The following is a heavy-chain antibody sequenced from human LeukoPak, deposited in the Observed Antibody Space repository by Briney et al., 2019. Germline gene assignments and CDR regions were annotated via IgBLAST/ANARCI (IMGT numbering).Heavy chain of an antibody. CDR1: GFTFSSYT. D-gene: IGHD4-11*01. Sequence: GRSLRLSCAASGFTFSSYTMNWVRQAPGKGLEWVSSISSTGTYIYYTDSVKGRFTISRDIANSLLYLQMNSLRADDTAVYYCARDLDYSTGFDYWGQGTLVTVSS. CDR2: ISSTGTYI. CDR3: ARDLDYSTGFDY. J-gene: IGHJ4*02. V-gene: IGHV3-21*01.